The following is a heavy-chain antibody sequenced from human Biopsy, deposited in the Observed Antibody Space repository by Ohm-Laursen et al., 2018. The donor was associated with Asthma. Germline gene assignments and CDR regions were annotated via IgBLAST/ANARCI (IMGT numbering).Heavy chain of an antibody. CDR2: IMTVFGTT. V-gene: IGHV1-69*01. Sequence: SSVKVSCKAPGGTFSNFAISWVRQAPGQGLEWLGGIMTVFGTTNYAQKFQGRVTITADESASTAYMEMTSLRSEDTAIYYCARCQVGYSSGWSLLLKKIYYSGMDVWGQGTAVTVSS. CDR3: ARCQVGYSSGWSLLLKKIYYSGMDV. CDR1: GGTFSNFA. J-gene: IGHJ6*02. D-gene: IGHD6-19*01.